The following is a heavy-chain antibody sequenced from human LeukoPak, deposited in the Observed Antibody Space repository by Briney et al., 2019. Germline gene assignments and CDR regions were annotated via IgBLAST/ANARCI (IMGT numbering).Heavy chain of an antibody. J-gene: IGHJ4*02. CDR1: GGTFSSYA. V-gene: IGHV1-69*13. Sequence: SVKVSCKASGGTFSSYAISWVRQAPGQGLERMGGIIPIFGTANYAQKFQGRVTITADESTSTAYMELSSLRSEDAAVYYCARDGTEYFDYWGQGTLVTVSS. CDR2: IIPIFGTA. CDR3: ARDGTEYFDY.